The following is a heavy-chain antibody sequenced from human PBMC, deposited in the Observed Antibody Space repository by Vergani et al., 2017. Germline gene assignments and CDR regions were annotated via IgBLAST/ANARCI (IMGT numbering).Heavy chain of an antibody. V-gene: IGHV3-23*01. CDR2: ISGSGGST. CDR3: AKEGYQLLYGNYYYYRDV. J-gene: IGHJ6*03. CDR1: GFTFSSYA. Sequence: EVQLLESGGGLVQPGGSLRLSCAASGFTFSSYAMSWVRQAPGKGLEWVSAISGSGGSTYYADSVKGRFTISRDNSKNTLYLQMNSLRAEDTAVYYCAKEGYQLLYGNYYYYRDVWGKGTTVTGSS. D-gene: IGHD2-2*02.